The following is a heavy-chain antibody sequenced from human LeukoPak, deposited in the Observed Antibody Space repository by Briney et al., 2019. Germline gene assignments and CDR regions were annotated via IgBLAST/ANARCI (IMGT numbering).Heavy chain of an antibody. Sequence: ASVKVSCKASGYTFTGYYMHWVRQAPGQGLEWMGWINPNSGGTNYAQKFQGRVTMTRDTSNSTAYMELSRLRSDDTAVYYCARAAAGTTFFDYWGQGTLVTVSS. CDR3: ARAAAGTTFFDY. V-gene: IGHV1-2*02. CDR2: INPNSGGT. CDR1: GYTFTGYY. D-gene: IGHD6-13*01. J-gene: IGHJ4*02.